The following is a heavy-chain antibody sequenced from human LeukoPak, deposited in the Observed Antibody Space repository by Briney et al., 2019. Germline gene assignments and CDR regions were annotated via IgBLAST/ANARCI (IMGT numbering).Heavy chain of an antibody. CDR3: AAVGARDAFDI. J-gene: IGHJ3*02. V-gene: IGHV3-30*02. CDR2: IRYDGNNK. Sequence: GGSLRLSCAASGFTFSSYGMHWVRQAPGKGLEWVAFIRYDGNNKYYADSVKGRFTISRDNSKNTLYLQMNSLRAEDTAVYYCAAVGARDAFDIWGQGTMVTVSS. D-gene: IGHD1-26*01. CDR1: GFTFSSYG.